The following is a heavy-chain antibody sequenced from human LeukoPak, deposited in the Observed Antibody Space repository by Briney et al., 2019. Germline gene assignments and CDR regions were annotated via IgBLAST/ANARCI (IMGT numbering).Heavy chain of an antibody. J-gene: IGHJ5*02. Sequence: NPSQTLSLTCAVSGGSISSGGYSWSWIRQPPGKGLEWIGYIYHSGSTYYNPSLKSRVTISVDRSKNQFSLKLCSVTAADTAVYYCARESGIAAAGAFDPWGQGTLVTVSS. CDR2: IYHSGST. CDR3: ARESGIAAAGAFDP. D-gene: IGHD6-13*01. V-gene: IGHV4-30-2*01. CDR1: GGSISSGGYS.